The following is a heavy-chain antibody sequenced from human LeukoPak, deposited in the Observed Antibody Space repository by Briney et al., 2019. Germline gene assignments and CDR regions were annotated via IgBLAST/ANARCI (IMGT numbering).Heavy chain of an antibody. D-gene: IGHD1-14*01. CDR2: IWYDGNNK. CDR1: GFTFTTYG. CDR3: AGGEPYVY. V-gene: IGHV3-33*01. J-gene: IGHJ4*02. Sequence: PGMSLRLSCAASGFTFTTYGMHWVRQAPGKGLEWVAIIWYDGNNKYYADSVRGRFTISRDNSKNTLYLQMNSLRVEDTAMYYCAGGEPYVYWGQGTLVTVSS.